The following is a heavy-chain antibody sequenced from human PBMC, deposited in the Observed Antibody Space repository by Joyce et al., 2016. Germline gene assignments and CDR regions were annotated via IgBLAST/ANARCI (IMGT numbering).Heavy chain of an antibody. CDR3: ASPLYSSGWYSDPYSDV. Sequence: EVQLLESGGGLVQPGGSLRLSCAASGFTFSSFPLSWVRQAPGKGLEWISAISGSGGSTYFADSVKGRFTISRDNSKNTLYLQMNSLRAEDTAVYYCASPLYSSGWYSDPYSDVWGQGTTVTVSS. CDR1: GFTFSSFP. V-gene: IGHV3-23*01. CDR2: ISGSGGST. J-gene: IGHJ6*02. D-gene: IGHD6-19*01.